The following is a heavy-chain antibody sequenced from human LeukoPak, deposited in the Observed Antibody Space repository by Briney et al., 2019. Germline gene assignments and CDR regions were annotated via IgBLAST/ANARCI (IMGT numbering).Heavy chain of an antibody. CDR2: IYYSGST. J-gene: IGHJ4*02. CDR1: GGSISSGGYY. D-gene: IGHD6-19*01. V-gene: IGHV4-31*03. Sequence: PSQTLSLTCTVSGGSISSGGYYWSWIRQHPGKGLEWIGHIYYSGSTYYNPSLKSRVTISVDTSKNQFSLKLSSVTAADTAVYYCARAGLRAVAGTFDYWGQGSLVTVSS. CDR3: ARAGLRAVAGTFDY.